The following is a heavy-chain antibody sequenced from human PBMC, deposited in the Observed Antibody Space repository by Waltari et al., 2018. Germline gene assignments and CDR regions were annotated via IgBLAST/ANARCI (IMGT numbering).Heavy chain of an antibody. CDR2: ISYDGSNK. V-gene: IGHV3-30*01. D-gene: IGHD3-22*01. CDR3: ARPRNYYDSSGYAWYFDY. J-gene: IGHJ4*02. Sequence: QVQLVESGGGVVQPGRSLRLSCAASGFTFSSYAMHWVRQAQGKGLEWVAVISYDGSNKYYADSVKGRFTIPRDNSKNTLYLQMNSLRAEDTAVYYCARPRNYYDSSGYAWYFDYWGQGTLVTVSS. CDR1: GFTFSSYA.